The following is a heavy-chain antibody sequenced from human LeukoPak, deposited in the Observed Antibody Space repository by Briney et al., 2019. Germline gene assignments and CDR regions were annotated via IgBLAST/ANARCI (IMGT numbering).Heavy chain of an antibody. D-gene: IGHD6-13*01. CDR2: IYHSGST. V-gene: IGHV4-59*08. J-gene: IGHJ3*02. Sequence: SQSLSLTCPLAGGSISSYYSSWIRQPAGKGLEWVGYIYHSGSTDYTPSLERRVTISVNTSKTQFPLKLSSVTAAAAAVYYCAGLGDSSWFTCDIWGQGTMVTVSS. CDR3: AGLGDSSWFTCDI. CDR1: GGSISSYY.